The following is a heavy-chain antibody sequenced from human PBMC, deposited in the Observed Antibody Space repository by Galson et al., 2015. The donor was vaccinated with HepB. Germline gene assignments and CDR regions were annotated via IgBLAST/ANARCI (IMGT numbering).Heavy chain of an antibody. CDR2: INEDGSDK. D-gene: IGHD6-19*01. V-gene: IGHV3-7*03. CDR1: GFPFNTYW. CDR3: VRLGDLSGYSSR. J-gene: IGHJ4*02. Sequence: SLRLSCAASGFPFNTYWMTWVRQAPGKGLEWVANINEDGSDKNYVDSVKGRFIISRDDAKNSMYLQMRSLKTDDTAVYYCVRLGDLSGYSSRWGQGTLVTVSS.